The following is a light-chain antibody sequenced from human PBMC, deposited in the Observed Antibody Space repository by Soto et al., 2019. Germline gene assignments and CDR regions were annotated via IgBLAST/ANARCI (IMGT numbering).Light chain of an antibody. V-gene: IGKV3-11*01. CDR2: DAS. CDR1: QSVSSY. J-gene: IGKJ4*01. CDR3: QQYASSPLLT. Sequence: EIVLTQSPATLSLSPGERATLSCRTSQSVSSYLAWYQQKPGQAPRLLIYDASNRATGIPARFSGSGSGTDFTLTISSLEPEDFAVYYCQQYASSPLLTFGGGAKVDI.